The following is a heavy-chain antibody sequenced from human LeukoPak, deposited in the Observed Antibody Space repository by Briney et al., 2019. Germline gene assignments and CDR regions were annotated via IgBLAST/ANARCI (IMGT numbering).Heavy chain of an antibody. CDR2: IKSDGSST. CDR1: GFTLSSYW. V-gene: IGHV3-74*01. CDR3: AKDIGHYGSGSYSAIDY. D-gene: IGHD3-10*01. J-gene: IGHJ4*02. Sequence: PGGSLRLSCAASGFTLSSYWMHWVRQAPGKGLVWVSRIKSDGSSTTYADSVKGRFTISRDNSKNTLYLQMNSLRAEDTAVYYCAKDIGHYGSGSYSAIDYWGQGTLVTVSS.